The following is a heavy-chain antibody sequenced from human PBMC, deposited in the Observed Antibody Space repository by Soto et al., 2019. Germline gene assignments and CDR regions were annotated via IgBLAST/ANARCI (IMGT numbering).Heavy chain of an antibody. CDR3: AREIVGAAGEIYY. J-gene: IGHJ4*02. D-gene: IGHD1-26*01. CDR1: GGSISSYY. CDR2: IYTSGST. Sequence: QVQLQESGPGLVKPSETLSLTCTVSGGSISSYYWCWIRQPAGQGLVWNGRIYTSGSTNYNPSLQSRVTMSVDTSKNQFSRKLSSVTAADAAVYYCAREIVGAAGEIYYWGQGTLVTVSS. V-gene: IGHV4-4*07.